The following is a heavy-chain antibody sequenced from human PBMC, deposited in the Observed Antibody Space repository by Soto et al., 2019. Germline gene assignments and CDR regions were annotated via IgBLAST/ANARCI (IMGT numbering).Heavy chain of an antibody. Sequence: GGSLRLSCAASGFTVSSNYMSWVRQAPGKGLEWVSVIYSGGSTYYADSVKGRFTISRDNSKNTLYLQMNSLRAEDTAVYYCARGYCSSTSCYWYYYYGMDVWGQGTTVTVS. CDR3: ARGYCSSTSCYWYYYYGMDV. CDR1: GFTVSSNY. V-gene: IGHV3-53*01. J-gene: IGHJ6*02. CDR2: IYSGGST. D-gene: IGHD2-2*01.